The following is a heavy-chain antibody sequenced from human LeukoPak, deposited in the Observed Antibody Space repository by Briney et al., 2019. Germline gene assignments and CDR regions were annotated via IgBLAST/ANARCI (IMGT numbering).Heavy chain of an antibody. J-gene: IGHJ4*02. CDR1: GFTFSSYS. CDR3: ASTPSPHYDYGDYG. CDR2: ISSSSSYI. Sequence: PGGSLRLSCAASGFTFSSYSMNWVRQAPGKGLEWVSSISSSSSYIYYADSVKGRFTISRDNAKNSLYLQMNSLRAEDTAVYYCASTPSPHYDYGDYGWGQGTLVTVSS. V-gene: IGHV3-21*01. D-gene: IGHD4-17*01.